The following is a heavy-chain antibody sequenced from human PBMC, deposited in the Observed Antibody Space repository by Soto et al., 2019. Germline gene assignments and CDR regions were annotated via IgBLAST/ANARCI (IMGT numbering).Heavy chain of an antibody. CDR2: INLAGGT. CDR3: ARNQRISDILTGYYKGPFDS. CDR1: SGSFSGHF. J-gene: IGHJ4*02. V-gene: IGHV4-34*01. Sequence: SETLSLTCAVYSGSFSGHFWSWIRQPPGKGLEWIGEINLAGGTNYNPSLKSRVTISIDKSNNQFFLKLTSVTAADKAVYYCARNQRISDILTGYYKGPFDSWGQGTLVTVSS. D-gene: IGHD3-9*01.